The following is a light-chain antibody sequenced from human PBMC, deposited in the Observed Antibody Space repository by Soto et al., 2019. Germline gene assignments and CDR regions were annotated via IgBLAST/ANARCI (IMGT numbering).Light chain of an antibody. J-gene: IGKJ1*01. Sequence: DIHLTQSPSLLSASVGDRVTITCRPSQAVPNNMAWYQQKPGKPPKLLIYEESTLHSGVPSRFSGRKSGTQFTLTISRLEPEDFTVYYCHHYETFGQGTKVDI. CDR3: HHYET. CDR2: EES. V-gene: IGKV1-9*01. CDR1: QAVPNN.